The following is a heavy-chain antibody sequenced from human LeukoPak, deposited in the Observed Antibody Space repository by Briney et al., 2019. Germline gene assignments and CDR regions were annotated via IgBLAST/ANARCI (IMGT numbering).Heavy chain of an antibody. V-gene: IGHV4-4*02. D-gene: IGHD5-12*01. Sequence: PSETLSLTCAVSGGSISSSNWWSWVRQPPGKGLEWIGEIYHSGSTYYNPSLKSRVTISVDTSKNQFSLKLSSVTAADTAVYYCARQGGLVATWVWHYFDYWGQGSLVTVSS. CDR2: IYHSGST. CDR3: ARQGGLVATWVWHYFDY. CDR1: GGSISSSNW. J-gene: IGHJ4*02.